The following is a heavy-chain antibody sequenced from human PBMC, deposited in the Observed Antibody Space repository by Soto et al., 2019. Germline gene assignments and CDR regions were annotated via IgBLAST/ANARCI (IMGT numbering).Heavy chain of an antibody. Sequence: EVQLVESGGGLVQPGGSLRLSCAASGFTFSSYSMNWVRQAPGKGLEWVSYISSSSSTIYYADSVKGRFTISRDNAKNSLYLQMNSLRAEDTAVYYCARNDGYSYGSGDFDYWGQGTLVTVSS. J-gene: IGHJ4*02. CDR3: ARNDGYSYGSGDFDY. CDR1: GFTFSSYS. V-gene: IGHV3-48*01. D-gene: IGHD5-18*01. CDR2: ISSSSSTI.